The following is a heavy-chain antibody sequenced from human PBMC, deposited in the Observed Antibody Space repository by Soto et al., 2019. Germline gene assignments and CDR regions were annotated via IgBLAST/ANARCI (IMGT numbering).Heavy chain of an antibody. Sequence: GEALKISCKVAGYVFTSDWSSGVREMPGKGLEWMGRIDPIDSYTNYSPSFQGHVTISADKSISTAYLQWSSLKASDTAMYYCERINYSESSGFDIWGQRTMVTVSS. CDR3: ERINYSESSGFDI. CDR1: GYVFTSDW. CDR2: IDPIDSYT. D-gene: IGHD3-22*01. V-gene: IGHV5-10-1*01. J-gene: IGHJ3*02.